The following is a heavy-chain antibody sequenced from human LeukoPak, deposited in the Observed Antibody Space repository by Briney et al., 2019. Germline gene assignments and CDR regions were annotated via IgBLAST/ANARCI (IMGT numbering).Heavy chain of an antibody. CDR2: ISCNGGNI. CDR3: AKGRLPSGSYCNLDH. Sequence: GRSLRLSCAASGFTFGDYAMHWVRQAPGKGLEWVSAISCNGGNIGYADSVKGRFTISRDNDENSLYLQMTSLRPEDTALYYCAKGRLPSGSYCNLDHWGQGALVTVYS. V-gene: IGHV3-9*01. CDR1: GFTFGDYA. J-gene: IGHJ4*02. D-gene: IGHD3-10*01.